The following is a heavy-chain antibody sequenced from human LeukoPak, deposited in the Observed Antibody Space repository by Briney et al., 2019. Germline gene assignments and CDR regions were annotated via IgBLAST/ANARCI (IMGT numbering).Heavy chain of an antibody. J-gene: IGHJ4*02. CDR1: GFTFSSDA. CDR2: ISYDGSTR. V-gene: IGHV3-30*04. CDR3: ARAPYSSGWYYFDF. Sequence: PGRSLRLSCAASGFTFSSDAMHCVRQAPGKGLEWVALISYDGSTRDYVDSEKGRFTTSRDNSINTLYLQMDSLRPEDTAVYYCARAPYSSGWYYFDFWGQGTLVTVTS. D-gene: IGHD6-19*01.